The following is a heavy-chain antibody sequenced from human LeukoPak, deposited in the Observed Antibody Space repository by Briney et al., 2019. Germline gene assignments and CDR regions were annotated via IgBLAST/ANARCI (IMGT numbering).Heavy chain of an antibody. CDR2: IYSSGST. Sequence: SQTLSLTCTVSGGSIRSDGYYWGWIRQHPEKGLEWIGYIYSSGSTYYNPSLKSRVTISVDPSKNQFSLNLTAVTAADTAVYYCARKSRGYDFPWFDPWGQGILGAVSS. CDR1: GGSIRSDGYY. D-gene: IGHD5-12*01. CDR3: ARKSRGYDFPWFDP. V-gene: IGHV4-31*03. J-gene: IGHJ5*02.